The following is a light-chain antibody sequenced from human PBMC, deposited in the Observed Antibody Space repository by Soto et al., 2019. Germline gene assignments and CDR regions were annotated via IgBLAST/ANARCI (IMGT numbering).Light chain of an antibody. CDR2: EVS. Sequence: QSVLTQPPSVSGSPGQSVTISCTGTSSDIGPYNYVSWYQQYPGKAPKLIIYEVSQRPSGVPDRFSGSKSGNTASLTVSGLQLEDEADYYCSSFTGSDNPFGGGIKLTVL. J-gene: IGLJ2*01. CDR1: SSDIGPYNY. CDR3: SSFTGSDNP. V-gene: IGLV2-8*01.